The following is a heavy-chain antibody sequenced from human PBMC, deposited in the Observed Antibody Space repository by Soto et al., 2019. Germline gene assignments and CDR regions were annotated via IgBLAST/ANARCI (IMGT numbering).Heavy chain of an antibody. CDR1: GGTFSSYT. Sequence: QVQLVQSGAEVKKPGSSVKVSCKASGGTFSSYTISWVRQAPGQGLEWMGRIIPILGIANYAQKFQGRVTITADKSTSKAYMELSSLRSEDTAVYYCARHSGIAAATPYFDYWGQGTLVTVSS. CDR3: ARHSGIAAATPYFDY. J-gene: IGHJ4*02. CDR2: IIPILGIA. V-gene: IGHV1-69*02. D-gene: IGHD6-13*01.